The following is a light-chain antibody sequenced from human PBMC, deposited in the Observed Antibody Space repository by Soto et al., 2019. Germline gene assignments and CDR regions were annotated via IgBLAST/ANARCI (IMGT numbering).Light chain of an antibody. J-gene: IGLJ1*01. CDR2: EVS. CDR1: SSDVGGYNY. Sequence: QSALTQPASVSGSPGQSITISCTGTSSDVGGYNYVSWYQQHPGKAPKLMIYEVSNRPSGVSNRFSGSKSGNTASLTISGLQAEDEGDYFCNSYGGTSTRYVFGTGTKLTV. V-gene: IGLV2-14*01. CDR3: NSYGGTSTRYV.